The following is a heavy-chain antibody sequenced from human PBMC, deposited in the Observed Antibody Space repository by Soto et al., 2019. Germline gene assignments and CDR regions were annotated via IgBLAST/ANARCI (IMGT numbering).Heavy chain of an antibody. D-gene: IGHD1-26*01. V-gene: IGHV1-46*04. CDR1: GFSFTSYF. CDR3: AREVSTGVGANEY. Sequence: QVQLVQSGAEVKEPGASVKISCKASGFSFTSYFMHWVRQAPGQRPEWMGMIYPNGDKTIFAQQLQGRVTMTKDTSTSTLSMELSSLRSEDTAVYFCAREVSTGVGANEYWGQGTLVTVSS. J-gene: IGHJ4*02. CDR2: IYPNGDKT.